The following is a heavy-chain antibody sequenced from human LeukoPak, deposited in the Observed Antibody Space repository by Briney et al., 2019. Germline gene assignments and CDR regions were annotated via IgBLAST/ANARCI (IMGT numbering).Heavy chain of an antibody. J-gene: IGHJ5*02. Sequence: GGSLRLSCAASGFTFSNYAVTWVRQAPGKGLEWVSTIIDDGRTYYTDSVEGRFTVSRDDSEDTLYLQMNRLRAEDTAVYYCARGAGAQRVDWFDPWGQGTLVTVSS. D-gene: IGHD3-3*01. CDR1: GFTFSNYA. CDR3: ARGAGAQRVDWFDP. CDR2: IIDDGRT. V-gene: IGHV3-23*01.